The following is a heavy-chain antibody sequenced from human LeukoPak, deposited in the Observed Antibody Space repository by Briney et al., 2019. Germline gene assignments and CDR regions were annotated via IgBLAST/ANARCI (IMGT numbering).Heavy chain of an antibody. D-gene: IGHD6-13*01. V-gene: IGHV4-61*02. CDR2: IYTSGST. Sequence: SETLSLTCTVSGGSISSGSHYWPWIRQPAGTGLEWIGRIYTSGSTNYNPSLKSRFTISVDTSKNQFSLKLSSVTAADTAIYYCARADNKGYREIDYWGQGTLVTVSS. CDR3: ARADNKGYREIDY. CDR1: GGSISSGSHY. J-gene: IGHJ4*02.